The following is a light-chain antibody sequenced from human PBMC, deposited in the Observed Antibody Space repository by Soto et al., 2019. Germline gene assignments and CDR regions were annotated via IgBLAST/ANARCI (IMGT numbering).Light chain of an antibody. CDR3: QHFGISGT. J-gene: IGKJ1*01. V-gene: IGKV3-20*01. CDR2: GAS. Sequence: EHELSQSPGTPSQSPGERATLSYRAGRSVSNNYLAWYQQKPGHTPRLLIYGASNRATSIPDRFSGSESGTDFTLTISRLERGNRAVYYCQHFGISGTFSLGTK. CDR1: RSVSNNY.